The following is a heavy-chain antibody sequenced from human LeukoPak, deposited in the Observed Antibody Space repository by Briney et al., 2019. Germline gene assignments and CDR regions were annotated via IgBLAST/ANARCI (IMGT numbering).Heavy chain of an antibody. CDR3: ARDFGRGYSGYDSN. Sequence: ASVKVSCKASGYTFTGYYMHWVRQAPGQGLEWMGWINPNSGGTNYAQKFQGRVTMTRDTSISTAYMELSRLRSDDTAVYYCARDFGRGYSGYDSNWGQGTLVTVSS. D-gene: IGHD5-12*01. CDR2: INPNSGGT. V-gene: IGHV1-2*02. J-gene: IGHJ4*02. CDR1: GYTFTGYY.